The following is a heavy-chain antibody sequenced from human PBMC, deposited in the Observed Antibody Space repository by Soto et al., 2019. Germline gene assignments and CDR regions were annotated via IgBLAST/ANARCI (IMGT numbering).Heavy chain of an antibody. CDR2: ISYDGGDK. CDR1: GFTFSSYA. D-gene: IGHD3-10*01. CDR3: ARELPYYRSGIAFDS. V-gene: IGHV3-30-3*01. Sequence: QVQLVESGGGVVQPGRSLRLSCAASGFTFSSYAMHWVRQAPGKGLEWVAVISYDGGDKYYADSLKGRFTISRDNFKKTLYMQIYSLRAEDTAVYYCARELPYYRSGIAFDSGGQGTLFTFSS. J-gene: IGHJ4*02.